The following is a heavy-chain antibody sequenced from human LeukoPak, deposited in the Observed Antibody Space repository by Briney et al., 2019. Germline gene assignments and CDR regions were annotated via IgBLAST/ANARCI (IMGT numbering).Heavy chain of an antibody. V-gene: IGHV1-46*01. Sequence: ASVRVSCTASGYTFTRFTMHWVLEAPGQGLEWMGIINPSVGSTSYAQKFQGRVTMTRDTSTSTVYMDLSRLRSEDPPCNYGPRDAAPVGFASGDGTLVTASP. CDR1: GYTFTRFT. J-gene: IGHJ5*01. CDR2: INPSVGST. D-gene: IGHD3-10*01. CDR3: PRDAAPVGFA.